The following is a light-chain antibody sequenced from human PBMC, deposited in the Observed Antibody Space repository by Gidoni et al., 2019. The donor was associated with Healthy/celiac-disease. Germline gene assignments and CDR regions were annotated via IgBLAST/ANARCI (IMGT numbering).Light chain of an antibody. V-gene: IGKV1-39*01. CDR1: QSISSY. CDR3: QQSYSTSS. CDR2: AAS. J-gene: IGKJ4*01. Sequence: DIQMTQSPSSLSASVGDRVTITCRASQSISSYLNWYQQKPGKAPKLLMYAASSLQSGVPSRFSGSGSGTDFTLTISSLQPEDFATYYCQQSYSTSSFGGXTKVEIK.